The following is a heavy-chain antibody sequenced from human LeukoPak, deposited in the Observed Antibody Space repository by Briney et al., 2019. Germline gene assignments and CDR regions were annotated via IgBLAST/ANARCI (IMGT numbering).Heavy chain of an antibody. CDR2: IYHSGSS. CDR1: GGSISSYY. D-gene: IGHD6-13*01. CDR3: ARASMGYSSSWYFDY. V-gene: IGHV4-59*01. J-gene: IGHJ4*02. Sequence: ETLSLTFTVSGGSISSYYWSWIRPPPGKGLGWIGYIYHSGSSNYNPSLQIRVTISVDTYKKHFSLKLSSVTAADTAVYYCARASMGYSSSWYFDYWGQGTLVTVSS.